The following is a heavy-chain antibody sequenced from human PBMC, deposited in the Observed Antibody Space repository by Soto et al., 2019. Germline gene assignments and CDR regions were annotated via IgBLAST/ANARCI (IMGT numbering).Heavy chain of an antibody. V-gene: IGHV3-7*03. D-gene: IGHD3-10*01. J-gene: IGHJ4*02. CDR1: GFTFTTDW. CDR3: VRGGHGSGSYLGSY. Sequence: PGGSLRLSCVASGFTFTTDWMSLVRQAPGKGLEWVANIRQDGGAQYYVDSVKGRFTISRDNAKNSVYLQMDSLRAEDTAVYYCVRGGHGSGSYLGSYWGQGILVTVSS. CDR2: IRQDGGAQ.